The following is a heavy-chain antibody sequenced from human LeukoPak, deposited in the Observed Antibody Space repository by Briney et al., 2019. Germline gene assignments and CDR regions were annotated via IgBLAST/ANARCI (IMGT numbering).Heavy chain of an antibody. CDR1: GFTFSGYW. CDR3: ARGGSYGSLDY. D-gene: IGHD1-26*01. CDR2: INSDGSRT. Sequence: GGSLRLSCAASGFTFSGYWMHWVRQAPGNGLVWVSRINSDGSRTTYADSVKGRFTISRDNAKNTLYLQMNSLRAEDTALYYCARGGSYGSLDYWGQGTLVTVSS. J-gene: IGHJ4*02. V-gene: IGHV3-74*01.